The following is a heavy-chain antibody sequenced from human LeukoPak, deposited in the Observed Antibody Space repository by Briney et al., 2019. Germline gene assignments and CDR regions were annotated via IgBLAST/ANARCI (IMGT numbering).Heavy chain of an antibody. Sequence: ASVKVSCKASGYTFTSYGISWVRQAPGQGLEWMGWISAYNGNTNYAQKLQGRVTMTTDTSTSTAYMELRSLRSDDTAVYYCARDVGNQYDCGGDCYSDAFDIWGQGTTVTVSS. J-gene: IGHJ3*02. CDR2: ISAYNGNT. CDR3: ARDVGNQYDCGGDCYSDAFDI. D-gene: IGHD2-21*02. V-gene: IGHV1-18*01. CDR1: GYTFTSYG.